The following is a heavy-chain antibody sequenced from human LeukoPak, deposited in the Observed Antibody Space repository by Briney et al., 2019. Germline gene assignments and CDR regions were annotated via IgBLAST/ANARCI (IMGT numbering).Heavy chain of an antibody. V-gene: IGHV3-53*01. CDR1: GFTVSSNY. D-gene: IGHD6-19*01. Sequence: GGSLRLSCAAFGFTVSSNYMSWVRQAPGKGLEWVSVIYSGGSTYYADSVKGRFTISRDNSKNTLYLQMNSLRAEDTAVYYCASSYSSGWYYDYWGQGTLVTVSS. CDR2: IYSGGST. CDR3: ASSYSSGWYYDY. J-gene: IGHJ4*02.